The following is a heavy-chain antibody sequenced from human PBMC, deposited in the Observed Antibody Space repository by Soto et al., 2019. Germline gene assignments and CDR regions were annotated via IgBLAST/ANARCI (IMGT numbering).Heavy chain of an antibody. CDR3: AREDQNWFDP. J-gene: IGHJ5*02. V-gene: IGHV4-34*01. Sequence: TLSLTCAVYGGSFSGYYWSWTRQPPGKGLEWIGEINHSGSTNYNPSLKSRVTISVDTSKNQFSLKLSSVTAADTAVYYCAREDQNWFDPWGQGTLVTVSS. CDR2: INHSGST. CDR1: GGSFSGYY.